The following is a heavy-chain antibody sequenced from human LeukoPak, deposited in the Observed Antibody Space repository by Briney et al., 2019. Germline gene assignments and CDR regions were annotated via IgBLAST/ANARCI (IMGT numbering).Heavy chain of an antibody. CDR3: ARDMEPDAFDI. CDR2: ISSSGSST. V-gene: IGHV3-48*03. D-gene: IGHD1-26*01. Sequence: GGSLRLSCAASGIIFSSYEMNWVRQAPGKGLEWVSYISSSGSSTYYADSVKGRFTISRDNAKNSLYLQMNSLRAEDTAVYYCARDMEPDAFDIWGQGTMVTVSS. CDR1: GIIFSSYE. J-gene: IGHJ3*02.